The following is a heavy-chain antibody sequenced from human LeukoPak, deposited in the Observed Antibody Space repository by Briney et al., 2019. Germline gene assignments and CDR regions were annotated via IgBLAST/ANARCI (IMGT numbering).Heavy chain of an antibody. CDR2: INPNGGTT. CDR1: GYTFISHW. Sequence: ASVKVSCKASGYTFISHWIHWVRQAPGQGLEWMGIINPNGGTTVYAQKFQGRVIMTRDMSTSTVYLELSSLRSEDTAVYYCARDSSRSASWWFDPWGQGTLVTVSS. V-gene: IGHV1-46*01. CDR3: ARDSSRSASWWFDP. J-gene: IGHJ5*02. D-gene: IGHD6-6*01.